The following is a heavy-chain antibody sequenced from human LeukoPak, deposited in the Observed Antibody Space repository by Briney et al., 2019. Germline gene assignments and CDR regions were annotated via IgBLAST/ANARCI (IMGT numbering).Heavy chain of an antibody. Sequence: SETLSLTCAVYGGSFSGYYWSWIRQPPGKGLEWIGEINHSGSTNYNPSLKSRVTISVDTSKNQFSLKLSSVTAADTAVYYCARHEKVYYCSGSYLGWGQGTLVTVSS. D-gene: IGHD3-10*01. CDR2: INHSGST. V-gene: IGHV4-34*01. CDR1: GGSFSGYY. CDR3: ARHEKVYYCSGSYLG. J-gene: IGHJ4*02.